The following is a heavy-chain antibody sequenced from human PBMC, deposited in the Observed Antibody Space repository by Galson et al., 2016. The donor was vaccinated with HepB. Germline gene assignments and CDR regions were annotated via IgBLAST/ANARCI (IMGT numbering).Heavy chain of an antibody. V-gene: IGHV4-61*01. J-gene: IGHJ6*02. D-gene: IGHD3-3*01. CDR3: ARARLTIFGVDISYYGMDV. CDR1: GGSVSSDNNY. Sequence: ETLSLTCTVSGGSVSSDNNYWSWIRQTPGKGLEWIGYIYYTGTTNYSPSFRRRVTLSVDTSKNQVSLRLTSVTAADTAIYYCARARLTIFGVDISYYGMDVWGQGTTVTVSS. CDR2: IYYTGTT.